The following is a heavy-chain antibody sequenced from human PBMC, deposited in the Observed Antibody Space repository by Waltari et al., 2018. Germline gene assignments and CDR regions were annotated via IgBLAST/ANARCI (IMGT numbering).Heavy chain of an antibody. J-gene: IGHJ5*02. V-gene: IGHV4-61*03. Sequence: QVQLQASGPPLVEPSETLSLTCTVPGDSASRGRRYWTWIRPPPWKGLEWRGNSQNSGRINYNPSLRSRLAISVDTSKGHFSLKLASVTAADTATYFCARGTDGYDVNSSGLLGSTWFDPWGQGILVIVSS. CDR1: GDSASRGRRY. D-gene: IGHD2-2*03. CDR3: ARGTDGYDVNSSGLLGSTWFDP. CDR2: SQNSGRI.